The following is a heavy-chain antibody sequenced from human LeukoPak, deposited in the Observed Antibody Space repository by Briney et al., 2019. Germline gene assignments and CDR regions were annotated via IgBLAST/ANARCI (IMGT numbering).Heavy chain of an antibody. D-gene: IGHD5-18*01. CDR1: GFTFSSYA. V-gene: IGHV3-30-3*01. J-gene: IGHJ4*02. CDR3: ARDSSVQLWLVYYFDY. CDR2: ISYDGSNK. Sequence: PGGSLRLSCAASGFTFSSYAMHWVRQASGKGLEWVAVISYDGSNKYYADSVKGRFTISRDNSKNTLYLQMNSLRAEDTAVYYCARDSSVQLWLVYYFDYWGQGTLVTVSS.